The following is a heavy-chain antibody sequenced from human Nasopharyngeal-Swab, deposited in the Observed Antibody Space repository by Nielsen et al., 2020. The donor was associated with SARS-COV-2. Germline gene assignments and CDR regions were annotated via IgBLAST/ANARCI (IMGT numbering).Heavy chain of an antibody. CDR3: ARDRTDYDFWSHYYTYYLDF. CDR2: IRQDGAEI. V-gene: IGHV3-7*01. Sequence: GESLKISCAASGFTFSHYWMTWVRQAPGKGLEWVASIRQDGAEIYYVDSVKGRFTISRDNAKNSLFLQMNSLRAEDTAVYYCARDRTDYDFWSHYYTYYLDFWGQGTLVTVSS. J-gene: IGHJ4*02. CDR1: GFTFSHYW. D-gene: IGHD3-3*01.